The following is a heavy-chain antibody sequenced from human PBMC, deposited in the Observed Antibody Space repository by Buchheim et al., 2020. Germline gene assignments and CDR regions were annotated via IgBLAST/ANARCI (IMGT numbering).Heavy chain of an antibody. J-gene: IGHJ6*02. V-gene: IGHV3-30*18. D-gene: IGHD7-27*01. CDR3: AKSLLSGVGAKDV. CDR1: GFIFSRFG. CDR2: ISYDGNNK. Sequence: QVQLVESGGGVVQPGRSLRLSCAASGFIFSRFGMHWVRQAPGKGLEWVTAISYDGNNKYYADSVKGRFTISRDNSKNTLYLQMNSLRAEDSAVYYCAKSLLSGVGAKDVWGQGTT.